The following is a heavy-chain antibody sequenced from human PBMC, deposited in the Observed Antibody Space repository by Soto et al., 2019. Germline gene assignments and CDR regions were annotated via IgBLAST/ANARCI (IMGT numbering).Heavy chain of an antibody. V-gene: IGHV1-69*13. CDR3: AGFILVVPAAHADYYCMEV. Sequence: SVKVSFKASGGTFSSYAISWVRQAPGQGLERMGGIIPIFGTANYAQKYQGRVTITADESTSTAYMELSSLRSEDTAVYYCAGFILVVPAAHADYYCMEVCGQGTTVTVSS. D-gene: IGHD2-2*01. J-gene: IGHJ6*02. CDR1: GGTFSSYA. CDR2: IIPIFGTA.